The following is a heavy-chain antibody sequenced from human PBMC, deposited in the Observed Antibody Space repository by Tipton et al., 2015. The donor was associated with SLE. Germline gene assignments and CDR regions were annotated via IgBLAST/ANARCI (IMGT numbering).Heavy chain of an antibody. J-gene: IGHJ6*02. CDR1: GGSISSSSYS. Sequence: TLSLTCTVSGGSISSSSYSWGWIRQPPGKGLEYIGSIYYTGNTYYNPFLKSRVTMSVDTSKNQFSLNLYSVTAADTAVYYCARHSGVAAAPTNYYGMDVWGQGTTVTVSS. CDR3: ARHSGVAAAPTNYYGMDV. CDR2: IYYTGNT. V-gene: IGHV4-39*07. D-gene: IGHD6-13*01.